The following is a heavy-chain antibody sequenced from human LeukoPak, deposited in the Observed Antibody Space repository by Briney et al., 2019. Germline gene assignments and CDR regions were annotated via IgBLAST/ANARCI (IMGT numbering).Heavy chain of an antibody. V-gene: IGHV4-4*07. CDR1: GGSISSYF. Sequence: SETLSLTCTVSGGSISSYFWTWIRQPAGKGLEWIGRISTTETTHYSPSLKNRVNMSLDTSKNQFSLKMTSVTAADTVIYYCAREDSASGRGLGSWGQGTLVTVSS. D-gene: IGHD3-10*01. CDR2: ISTTETT. CDR3: AREDSASGRGLGS. J-gene: IGHJ5*02.